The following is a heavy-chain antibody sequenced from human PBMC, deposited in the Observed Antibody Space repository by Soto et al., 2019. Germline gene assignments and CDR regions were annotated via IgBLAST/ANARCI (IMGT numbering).Heavy chain of an antibody. V-gene: IGHV3-43*02. CDR1: GFTFADYA. CDR2: INADGSEK. J-gene: IGHJ4*02. CDR3: SKAKFYYDSSPYDS. Sequence: VQMVESGGGVVHPGGSLRLSCAVSGFTFADYAVHWVRQSAGKGLEWVSFINADGSEKYYADSVRGRFTISRDNSKDSFYLQMSSLRLEDTAMYYCSKAKFYYDSSPYDSWGQGTLVTVSS. D-gene: IGHD3-22*01.